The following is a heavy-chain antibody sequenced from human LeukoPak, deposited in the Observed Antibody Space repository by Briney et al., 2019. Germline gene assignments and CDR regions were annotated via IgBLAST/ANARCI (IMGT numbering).Heavy chain of an antibody. Sequence: GGSLRLSCAASGFTFDDYAMHWVRQAPGKGLEWVSGISWNSGSIGYADSVKGRFTISRDNAKNSLYLQMNSLRAEDTAVYYCARDVFWSGYSPDYWGQGTLVTVSS. CDR3: ARDVFWSGYSPDY. CDR1: GFTFDDYA. V-gene: IGHV3-9*01. J-gene: IGHJ4*02. CDR2: ISWNSGSI. D-gene: IGHD3-3*01.